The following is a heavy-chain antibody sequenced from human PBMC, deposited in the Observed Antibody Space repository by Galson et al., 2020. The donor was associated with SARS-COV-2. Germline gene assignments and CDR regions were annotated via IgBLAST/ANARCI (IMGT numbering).Heavy chain of an antibody. CDR2: INHSGST. D-gene: IGHD3-22*01. CDR1: GGSFSDYY. Sequence: SQTLSLTCAVHGGSFSDYYWSWIRQPPGKGLEWIGEINHSGSTNYNPSLKSRATISLDTSKNQFSLKLTSVTAADTAVYYCARSRQDFTMIQLAITGYYYYMDVWGKGTTVTISS. J-gene: IGHJ6*03. CDR3: ARSRQDFTMIQLAITGYYYYMDV. V-gene: IGHV4-34*01.